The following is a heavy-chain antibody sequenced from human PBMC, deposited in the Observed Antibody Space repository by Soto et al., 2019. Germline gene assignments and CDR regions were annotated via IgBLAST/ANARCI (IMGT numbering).Heavy chain of an antibody. CDR2: ITSSSSTI. CDR3: ARDNGIAGSFDP. J-gene: IGHJ5*02. D-gene: IGHD6-13*01. Sequence: GGSLRLSCAASGFTFSTYSMNWVRQAPGKGLEWIAYITSSSSTIFYADSVKGRFTISRDNAKNSLYLQMNSLGDEDTSVYYCARDNGIAGSFDPWGQGTLVTVSS. CDR1: GFTFSTYS. V-gene: IGHV3-48*02.